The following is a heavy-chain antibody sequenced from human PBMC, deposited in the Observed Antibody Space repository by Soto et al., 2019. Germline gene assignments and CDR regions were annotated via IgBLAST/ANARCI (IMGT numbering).Heavy chain of an antibody. CDR2: INHSEST. J-gene: IGHJ3*02. D-gene: IGHD5-18*01. CDR1: GGSFSGYY. CDR3: ARPGYSYGSDAFDI. Sequence: SETLSLTFAVYGGSFSGYYWSWIPQPPGKGLEWIGEINHSESTNYNPSLKSRVTISVDTSKNQFSLKLSSVTAADTAVYYCARPGYSYGSDAFDIWGQGTMVTVSS. V-gene: IGHV4-34*01.